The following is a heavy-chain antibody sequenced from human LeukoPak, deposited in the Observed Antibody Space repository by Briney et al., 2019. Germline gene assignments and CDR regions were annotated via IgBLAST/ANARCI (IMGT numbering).Heavy chain of an antibody. J-gene: IGHJ5*02. D-gene: IGHD3-16*02. CDR2: INHSGST. CDR1: GGSFSGYY. Sequence: SETLSLTCAVYGGSFSGYYWSWIRQPPGKGLEWIGEINHSGSTNYNPSLKSRVTISVDTSKNQFSLKLSSVTAADTAVYYCARVFGARMITFGGVIAYNWFEPWGQGTLVTVSS. V-gene: IGHV4-34*01. CDR3: ARVFGARMITFGGVIAYNWFEP.